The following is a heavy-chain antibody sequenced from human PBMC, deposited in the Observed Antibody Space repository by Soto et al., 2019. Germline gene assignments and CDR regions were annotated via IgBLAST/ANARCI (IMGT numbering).Heavy chain of an antibody. CDR3: AKKLDY. CDR1: GFTFSSYG. J-gene: IGHJ4*02. V-gene: IGHV3-30*18. CDR2: ISYDGSNK. Sequence: GGSLRLSCAASGFTFSSYGMHWVRQAPGKGLEWVAVISYDGSNKYCADSVKGRFTISRDNSKNTLYLQMNSLRAEDTAVYYCAKKLDYWGQGTLVTVSS.